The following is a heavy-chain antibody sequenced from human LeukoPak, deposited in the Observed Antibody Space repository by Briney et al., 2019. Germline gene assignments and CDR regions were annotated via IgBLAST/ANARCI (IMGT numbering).Heavy chain of an antibody. CDR3: ARSAAGLDY. D-gene: IGHD6-25*01. V-gene: IGHV3-30-3*01. J-gene: IGHJ4*02. CDR2: ISYDGSNK. CDR1: GFTFSSYA. Sequence: GGSLRLSCAASGFTFSSYAMHWVRQAPGKGLEWVAVISYDGSNKYYADSVKGRFTISRDNSKNTLYLQMNSLRAEDTAVYYCARSAAGLDYWGQGTLVTVSS.